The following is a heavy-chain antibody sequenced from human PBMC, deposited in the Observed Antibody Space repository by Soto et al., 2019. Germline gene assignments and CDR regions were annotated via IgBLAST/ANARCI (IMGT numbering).Heavy chain of an antibody. D-gene: IGHD4-17*01. CDR1: GYTFTSYG. CDR3: ARDLYGDYPDVVYDY. V-gene: IGHV1-18*01. CDR2: VSGYNGQT. Sequence: GASVKVSCKASGYTFTSYGISWVRQAPGQGLEWMGWVSGYNGQTNYAQKLQGRVTMTADTTTNTAYMELRSLRSDDTAVYYCARDLYGDYPDVVYDYWGQGTLVTVS. J-gene: IGHJ4*02.